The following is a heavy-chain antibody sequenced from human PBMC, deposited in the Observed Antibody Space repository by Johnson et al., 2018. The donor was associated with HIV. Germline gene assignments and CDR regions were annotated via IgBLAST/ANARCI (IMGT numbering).Heavy chain of an antibody. D-gene: IGHD3-16*01. V-gene: IGHV3-11*04. Sequence: QVQLVESGGGLVKPGGSLRLSCAASGFTFSDYYMSWIRQAPGKGLEWVSYISSSGTTIYYADSVKGRFTISRDNAKNSLYLQMNSLIAEDTAVYYCAKDRGRPRTPSALDIWGQGTMVTVSS. CDR3: AKDRGRPRTPSALDI. CDR1: GFTFSDYY. J-gene: IGHJ3*02. CDR2: ISSSGTTI.